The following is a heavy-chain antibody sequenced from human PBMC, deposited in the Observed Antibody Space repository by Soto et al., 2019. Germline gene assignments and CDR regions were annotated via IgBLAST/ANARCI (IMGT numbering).Heavy chain of an antibody. CDR1: GGSISSGGDY. CDR2: IYYSGST. Sequence: QVQLQESGPGLVKPSQTLSLTCTVSGGSISSGGDYWSWIRQHPGKGLEWIRYIYYSGSTYYNPSLKSRATLSVDTSKNHFSLKLSSVTAADTAVYYCARATPYYYYGMDVWGQGTTVTVSS. D-gene: IGHD2-15*01. CDR3: ARATPYYYYGMDV. V-gene: IGHV4-31*03. J-gene: IGHJ6*02.